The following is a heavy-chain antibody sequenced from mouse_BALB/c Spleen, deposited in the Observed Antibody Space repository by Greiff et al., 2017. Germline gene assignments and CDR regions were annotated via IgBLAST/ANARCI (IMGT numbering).Heavy chain of an antibody. Sequence: VQLQQSGAELVKPGASVKLSCKASGYTFTSYYMSWVKQRPGQGLEWIGEINPSNGGTNFNEKFKSKATLTVDKSTSTAYMQLSSLTSEDSAVYYCTRYYYRYDDGFAYWGQGTLVTVSA. CDR3: TRYYYRYDDGFAY. D-gene: IGHD2-14*01. CDR2: INPSNGGT. CDR1: GYTFTSYY. V-gene: IGHV1S81*02. J-gene: IGHJ3*01.